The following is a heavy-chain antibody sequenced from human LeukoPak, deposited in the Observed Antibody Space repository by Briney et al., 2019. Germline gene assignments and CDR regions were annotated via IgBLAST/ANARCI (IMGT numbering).Heavy chain of an antibody. D-gene: IGHD4-23*01. CDR2: IGTAGDT. CDR1: GFTFSSYD. Sequence: GGSLRLSCAASGFTFSSYDMHWVRQATGKGLEWVSAIGTAGDTYYPGSVKGRFTISRENAKNSLYLQMNSLRAEDTAVYYCARDHDYGGKNFDYWGQGTLVTVSS. V-gene: IGHV3-13*04. CDR3: ARDHDYGGKNFDY. J-gene: IGHJ4*02.